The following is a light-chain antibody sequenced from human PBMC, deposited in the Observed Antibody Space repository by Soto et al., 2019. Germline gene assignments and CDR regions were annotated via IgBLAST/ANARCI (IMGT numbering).Light chain of an antibody. J-gene: IGKJ5*01. CDR3: QQYHNWPPIT. Sequence: EIVITQSPATLSVSPGEGATLSCRASQTVSSNLAWYQQKPGQAPRLLIYGASTRAAGIPARFSGSGSGTEFTLTISNLQSEDFAVYFCQQYHNWPPITFGQGTRLEIK. CDR1: QTVSSN. CDR2: GAS. V-gene: IGKV3-15*01.